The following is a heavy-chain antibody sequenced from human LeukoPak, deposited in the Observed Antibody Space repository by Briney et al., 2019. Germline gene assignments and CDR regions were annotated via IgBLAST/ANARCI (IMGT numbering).Heavy chain of an antibody. CDR3: ARLREAAAGLDY. CDR1: GDSISSYY. CDR2: IYYSGST. V-gene: IGHV4-59*08. J-gene: IGHJ4*02. Sequence: PSETLSLTCTVSGDSISSYYWSWIRQPPGKGLEWIGYIYYSGSTNYNPSLKSRVTISVDTSKNQYSLKLSSVTAADTAVYYCARLREAAAGLDYWGQGTLVTVSS. D-gene: IGHD6-13*01.